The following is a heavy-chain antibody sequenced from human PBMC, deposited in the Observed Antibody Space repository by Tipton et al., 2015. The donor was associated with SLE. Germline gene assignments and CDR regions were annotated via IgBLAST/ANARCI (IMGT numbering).Heavy chain of an antibody. CDR3: AKAPLGQYYFDY. Sequence: SLRLSCAASGFTFSSYAMSWVRQAPGKGLEWVSAISSSGGSTYYADSVKGRFTISRDNSKNTLYLQMNSLRAEDTAVYYCAKAPLGQYYFDYWGQGTLVTVSS. V-gene: IGHV3-23*01. J-gene: IGHJ4*02. CDR2: ISSSGGST. CDR1: GFTFSSYA.